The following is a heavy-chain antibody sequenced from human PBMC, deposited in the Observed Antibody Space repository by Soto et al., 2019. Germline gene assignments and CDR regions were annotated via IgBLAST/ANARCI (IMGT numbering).Heavy chain of an antibody. CDR1: GYSFTSYW. CDR2: IYPGDSDT. Sequence: EVQLVQSGAEVKKPGESLKISCKGSGYSFTSYWIAWVRQMPGKGLEWMGIIYPGDSDTRYSPSFQGQVTISADKSTRTAYLQWSSLKASDTAMYYCARPKYNSGWAEPAFDSWGQGTLVTVSS. D-gene: IGHD6-19*01. V-gene: IGHV5-51*03. J-gene: IGHJ4*02. CDR3: ARPKYNSGWAEPAFDS.